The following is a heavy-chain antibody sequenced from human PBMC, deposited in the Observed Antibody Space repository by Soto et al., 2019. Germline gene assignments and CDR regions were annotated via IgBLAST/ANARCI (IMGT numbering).Heavy chain of an antibody. Sequence: QGQLVQSGAEVKKPGASVRVSCKTSGYSFTGYYVHWMRRAPGQGLEWMGWINPNTGGTKYAQKFQGRVTMTRDTSISTAYMEFSRLTSDDTAVYYCARQLAYCGGDCYTEPLDYWGQGTLVTVSS. CDR3: ARQLAYCGGDCYTEPLDY. V-gene: IGHV1-2*02. D-gene: IGHD2-21*02. CDR2: INPNTGGT. CDR1: GYSFTGYY. J-gene: IGHJ4*02.